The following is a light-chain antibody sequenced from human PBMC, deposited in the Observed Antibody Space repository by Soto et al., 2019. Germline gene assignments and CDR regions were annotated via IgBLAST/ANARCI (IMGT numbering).Light chain of an antibody. J-gene: IGKJ1*01. CDR2: AAS. V-gene: IGKV1-39*01. CDR1: QSISSY. Sequence: DIQMTQSPSSLSASLGDRFTITFVASQSISSYLNWYQQKPGKAPKFLIYAASSLRSGVPSRLSGSGSGTDFTLTISSLQPEDFATYYCQHYYSTPLTFGQGTKVDI. CDR3: QHYYSTPLT.